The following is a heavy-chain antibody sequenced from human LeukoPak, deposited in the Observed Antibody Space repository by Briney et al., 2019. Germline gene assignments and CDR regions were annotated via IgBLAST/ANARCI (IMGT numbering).Heavy chain of an antibody. CDR3: ARAFYYGSGSYAFDI. J-gene: IGHJ3*02. CDR1: QYTLTGYY. CDR2: INPNSGDT. Sequence: WASVKVSCKASQYTLTGYYMHWVRQAPGQGLECMGWINPNSGDTNYAQRFQGRVTMTRDTSISTAYMELSRLRSGDTAVYYCARAFYYGSGSYAFDIWGQGTLVTVSS. V-gene: IGHV1-2*02. D-gene: IGHD3-10*01.